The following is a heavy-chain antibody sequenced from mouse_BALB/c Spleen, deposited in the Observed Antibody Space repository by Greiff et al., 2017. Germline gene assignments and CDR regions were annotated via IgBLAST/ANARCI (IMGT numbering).Heavy chain of an antibody. Sequence: EVKVVESGGGLVQPGGSLKLSCAASGFTFSSYTMSWVRQTPEKRLEWVAYISNGGGSTYYPDTVKGRFTISRDNAKNTLYLQMSSLKSEDTAMYYCARLYYYIDYWGQGTTLTVSS. V-gene: IGHV5-12-2*01. CDR3: ARLYYYIDY. J-gene: IGHJ2*01. CDR1: GFTFSSYT. CDR2: ISNGGGST. D-gene: IGHD1-1*01.